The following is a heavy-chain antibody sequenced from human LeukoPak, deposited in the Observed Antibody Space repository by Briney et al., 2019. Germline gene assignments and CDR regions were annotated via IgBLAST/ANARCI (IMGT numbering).Heavy chain of an antibody. D-gene: IGHD2/OR15-2a*01. V-gene: IGHV1-2*02. J-gene: IGHJ5*02. CDR1: GYTFTAYY. CDR2: INPNSGGT. Sequence: ASVKVSCKASGYTFTAYYMHWVRQAPGQGLEWMGWINPNSGGTNYAQKFQDRVTMTRDTSISTACMELSRLTSDDTAVYYCSRGNLTFDPWGQGTLVTVSS. CDR3: SRGNLTFDP.